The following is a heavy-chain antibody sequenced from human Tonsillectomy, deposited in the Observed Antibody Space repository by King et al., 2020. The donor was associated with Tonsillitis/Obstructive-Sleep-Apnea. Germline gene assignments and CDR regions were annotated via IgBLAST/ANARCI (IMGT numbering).Heavy chain of an antibody. CDR3: AKVTFTGYFDWLLPNFFDS. J-gene: IGHJ4*02. D-gene: IGHD3-9*01. V-gene: IGHV3-30*18. Sequence: VQLVESGGGVVQPGKSLRLSCATSGFVFRNYGMHWVRQAPGKGLEWLAVISHDGANTHYADSLKGRFTISRDNSDNTLYLEMKSLRPEDTALYYCAKVTFTGYFDWLLPNFFDSWGQGTLVTVSS. CDR2: ISHDGANT. CDR1: GFVFRNYG.